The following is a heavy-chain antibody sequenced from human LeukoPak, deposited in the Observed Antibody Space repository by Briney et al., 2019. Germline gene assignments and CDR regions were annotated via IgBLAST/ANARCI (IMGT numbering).Heavy chain of an antibody. CDR2: IIPILGIA. J-gene: IGHJ4*02. V-gene: IGHV1-69*02. CDR3: ARSSGSYYFDY. CDR1: GGTFSSYT. D-gene: IGHD1-26*01. Sequence: SVKVSCKASGGTFSSYTISWVRQAPGQGLEWMGRIIPILGIADYAQKFQGRVTITADKSTSAAYMELSSLRSEDTAVYYCARSSGSYYFDYWGQGTLVTVSS.